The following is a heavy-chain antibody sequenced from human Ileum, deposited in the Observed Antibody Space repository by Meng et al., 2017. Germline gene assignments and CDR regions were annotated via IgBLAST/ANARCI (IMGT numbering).Heavy chain of an antibody. CDR3: ARPAVTTALGGFDY. D-gene: IGHD3-16*01. V-gene: IGHV4-39*01. J-gene: IGHJ4*02. Sequence: QPQLPESGQGLVKPSETLSLTCAVAGDSIRYSSYYWGWVRQPPGQGLEWIGSIYYNGNTYYSPSLKSRASISVDTSKNQFALKLSSVTAADTAVYYCARPAVTTALGGFDYWGQGTLVTVSS. CDR2: IYYNGNT. CDR1: GDSIRYSSYY.